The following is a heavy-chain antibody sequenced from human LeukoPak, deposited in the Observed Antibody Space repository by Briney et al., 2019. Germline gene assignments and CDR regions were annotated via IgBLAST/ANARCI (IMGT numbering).Heavy chain of an antibody. Sequence: PGGSLRLSCVASGFTFRNYAMSWVRQAPGKGLESVSTISGSASDTHYADSVKGRFTISRDNSKNTLYLQMNSLRAEETAVYYCARDRMVYTYWGQGALVTVSS. CDR3: ARDRMVYTY. V-gene: IGHV3-23*01. CDR2: ISGSASDT. CDR1: GFTFRNYA. D-gene: IGHD3-10*01. J-gene: IGHJ4*02.